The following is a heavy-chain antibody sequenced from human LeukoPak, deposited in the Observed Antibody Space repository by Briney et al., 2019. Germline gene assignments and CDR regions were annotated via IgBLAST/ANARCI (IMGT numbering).Heavy chain of an antibody. CDR3: ARVKPMVRNFDY. D-gene: IGHD3-10*01. CDR2: ISAYNGNT. J-gene: IGHJ4*02. CDR1: GYTFTSYD. Sequence: ASVKVSCKASGYTFTSYDINWVRQAPGQGLEWMGWISAYNGNTNYAQKLQGRVTMTTDTSTSTAYMELRSLRSDDTAVYYCARVKPMVRNFDYWGQGTLVTVSS. V-gene: IGHV1-18*01.